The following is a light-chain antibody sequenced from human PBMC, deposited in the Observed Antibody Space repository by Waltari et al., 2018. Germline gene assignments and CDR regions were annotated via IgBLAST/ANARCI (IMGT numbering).Light chain of an antibody. J-gene: IGKJ1*01. CDR1: QSVSRT. CDR2: GAS. CDR3: QHYVSLPAT. V-gene: IGKV3-20*01. Sequence: LSCRASQSVSRTLAWYQQKPGQAPRLLIYGASSRATGIPDRFSGSGSGTDFSLTISRLEPDDSAVYFCQHYVSLPATFGQGTKVEIK.